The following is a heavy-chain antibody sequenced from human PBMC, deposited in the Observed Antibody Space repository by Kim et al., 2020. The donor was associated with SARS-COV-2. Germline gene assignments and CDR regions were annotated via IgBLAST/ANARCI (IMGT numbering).Heavy chain of an antibody. CDR2: FDPEDGET. D-gene: IGHD6-13*01. Sequence: ASVKVSCKVSGYTLTELSMHWVRQAPGKGLEWMGGFDPEDGETIYAQKFQGRVTMTEDTSTDTAYMELSSLRSEDTAVYYCATAPVRQQLRLSYYYYGMDVWGQGTTVTVSS. CDR1: GYTLTELS. V-gene: IGHV1-24*01. J-gene: IGHJ6*02. CDR3: ATAPVRQQLRLSYYYYGMDV.